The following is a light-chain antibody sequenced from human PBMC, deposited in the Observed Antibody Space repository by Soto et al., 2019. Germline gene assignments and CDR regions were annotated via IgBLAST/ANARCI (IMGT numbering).Light chain of an antibody. CDR3: HQYNNWPPNT. CDR1: ESVNHN. Sequence: DRVMTQSPATLSASPGESTTLSCRASESVNHNLAWYQQKPGQPPRLLIYGASSRAPGVPARFSGSGTGTEFTLTISSLQSEDCAVYYCHQYNNWPPNTFGQGTRLEMK. V-gene: IGKV3-15*01. CDR2: GAS. J-gene: IGKJ5*01.